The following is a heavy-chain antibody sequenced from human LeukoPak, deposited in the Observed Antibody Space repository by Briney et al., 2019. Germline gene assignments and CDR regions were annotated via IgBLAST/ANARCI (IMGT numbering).Heavy chain of an antibody. D-gene: IGHD5-18*01. CDR1: VGPFSGYY. Sequence: SEPLSLTCAVYVGPFSGYYWSWIRQPPGKGLEWIEEINHSGSTNYNPSLKSRVTISVDTSKTQFSLKLSSVTAADTAVYYCARGAFSGYGYFLLSFNWFDPWGQGTLVTVSS. CDR3: ARGAFSGYGYFLLSFNWFDP. J-gene: IGHJ5*02. V-gene: IGHV4-34*01. CDR2: INHSGST.